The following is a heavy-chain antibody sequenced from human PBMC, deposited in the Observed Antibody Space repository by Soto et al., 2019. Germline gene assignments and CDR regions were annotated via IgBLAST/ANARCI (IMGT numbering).Heavy chain of an antibody. J-gene: IGHJ4*02. Sequence: ASETLSLTCTVSGASIRSGDNYWSWIRQPPGKGLEWIAYIYYSGSTYYNPSLKSRVTISVDTSKNQFSLELSSVTAADTAVYYCARGDGYNSAFDYWGQGTLVTVSS. CDR3: ARGDGYNSAFDY. CDR2: IYYSGST. D-gene: IGHD5-12*01. V-gene: IGHV4-30-4*01. CDR1: GASIRSGDNY.